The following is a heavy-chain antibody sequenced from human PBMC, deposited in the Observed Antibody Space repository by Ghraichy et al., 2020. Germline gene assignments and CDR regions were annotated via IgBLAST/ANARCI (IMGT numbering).Heavy chain of an antibody. CDR1: GYSFSTYW. Sequence: GESLNISCKGSGYSFSTYWIGWVRQMPGKGLEWMGIIYPGDSDTRYSPSFQGQVTISADKSISTAYLQWSSLKASDTAMYYCARRGSGSYGAFDDWGQGTLVTVSS. CDR3: ARRGSGSYGAFDD. J-gene: IGHJ4*02. D-gene: IGHD3-10*01. CDR2: IYPGDSDT. V-gene: IGHV5-51*01.